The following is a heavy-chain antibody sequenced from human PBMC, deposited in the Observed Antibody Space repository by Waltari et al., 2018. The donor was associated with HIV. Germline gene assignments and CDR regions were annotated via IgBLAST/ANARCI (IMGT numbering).Heavy chain of an antibody. CDR2: ISGSGGST. CDR1: GFTFSSYS. CDR3: AKAVEFDY. V-gene: IGHV3-23*01. D-gene: IGHD1-1*01. Sequence: EVQLLESGGGLVQPGGSLRLSCAASGFTFSSYSMSWVRRAPGKGLGWVSAISGSGGSTDYADSVKGRFTISRDNSKNTLYLQMNSLRAEDTAVYYCAKAVEFDYWGQGTLVTVSS. J-gene: IGHJ4*02.